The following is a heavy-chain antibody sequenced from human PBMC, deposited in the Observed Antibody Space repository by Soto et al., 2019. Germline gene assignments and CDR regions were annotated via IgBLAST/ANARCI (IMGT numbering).Heavy chain of an antibody. J-gene: IGHJ6*03. D-gene: IGHD1-26*01. V-gene: IGHV4-39*01. CDR2: IYYTGDT. Sequence: SETLSLTCTVSGGSISSSSYYWGWIRQPPGKGLEWIGTIYYTGDTYYNASLKSRVTISVDTSKNQFSLKLTSVIAADTAVYYCAIADRENYYYYYMDVWGKGTTVTVSS. CDR3: AIADRENYYYYYMDV. CDR1: GGSISSSSYY.